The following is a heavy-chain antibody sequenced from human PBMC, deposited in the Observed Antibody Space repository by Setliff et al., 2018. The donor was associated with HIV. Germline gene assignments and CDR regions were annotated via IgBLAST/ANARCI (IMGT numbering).Heavy chain of an antibody. V-gene: IGHV3-23*03. CDR3: AKDPRAAVATICDY. J-gene: IGHJ4*02. D-gene: IGHD5-12*01. Sequence: GGSLRLSCAASGFTFSSYAMSWVRQAPGKGLEWVSVIYSDGSSYYADSVKGRFTISRDNSKNTLYLQMNSLRAEDTAVYYCAKDPRAAVATICDYWGQGTLVTVSS. CDR2: IYSDGSS. CDR1: GFTFSSYA.